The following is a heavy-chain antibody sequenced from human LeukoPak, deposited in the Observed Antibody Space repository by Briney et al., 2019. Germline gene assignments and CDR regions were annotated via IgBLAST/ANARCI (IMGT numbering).Heavy chain of an antibody. Sequence: ASVKVSCKPSGYTFTDYYIHWVRQAPGQGLEWMGWINPNSGGTNYAPRFQGRVTVTRDTSISTVYMELSSLRSDDTAIYYCARDIFIAAAPTDYWGQGTQVTVSS. CDR2: INPNSGGT. D-gene: IGHD6-13*01. J-gene: IGHJ4*02. V-gene: IGHV1-2*02. CDR3: ARDIFIAAAPTDY. CDR1: GYTFTDYY.